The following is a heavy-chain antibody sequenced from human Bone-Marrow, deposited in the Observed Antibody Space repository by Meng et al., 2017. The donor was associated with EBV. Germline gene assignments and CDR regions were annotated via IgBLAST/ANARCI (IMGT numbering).Heavy chain of an antibody. CDR1: GFTFSDYY. J-gene: IGHJ4*02. V-gene: IGHV3-11*01. CDR2: ISSSGSTI. D-gene: IGHD1-26*01. CDR3: ARDRVAGKYYFDY. Sequence: QVQLVESGGXXVKPGXSLRVSCAASGFTFSDYYMSWIRQAPGKGLEWVSYISSSGSTIYYADSVKGRFTISRDNAKNSLYLQMNSLRAEDTAVYYCARDRVAGKYYFDYWGQGTLVTVSS.